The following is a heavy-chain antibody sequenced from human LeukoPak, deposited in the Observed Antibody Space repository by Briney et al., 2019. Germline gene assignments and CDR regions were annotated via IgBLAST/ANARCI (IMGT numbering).Heavy chain of an antibody. V-gene: IGHV3-64D*09. J-gene: IGHJ4*02. CDR1: GFTFSSFA. CDR3: VTYGDSGFDY. CDR2: INNNGGST. Sequence: GGSLRLSCLASGFTFSSFAMHWVRQAPGKGLEYVSGINNNGGSTYYADSVMGRFTISRDNSKNTLYLQMSSLRVEDTAVYYCVTYGDSGFDYWGQGTQVTVSS. D-gene: IGHD4-17*01.